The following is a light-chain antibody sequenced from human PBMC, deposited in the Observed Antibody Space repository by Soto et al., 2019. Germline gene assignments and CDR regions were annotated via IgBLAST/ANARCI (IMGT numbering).Light chain of an antibody. CDR2: GAS. CDR1: QTVISAY. V-gene: IGKV3-20*01. J-gene: IGKJ2*01. CDR3: QKYGSSPLYS. Sequence: DIVLTQSPGTLSLSPGERATLSCRTSQTVISAYLAWYKQKPGQAPRLLIYGASSRATGIPDRFSGSGSGTVFSLTISRLVPEDSAVYYCQKYGSSPLYSFGQGTKLEIK.